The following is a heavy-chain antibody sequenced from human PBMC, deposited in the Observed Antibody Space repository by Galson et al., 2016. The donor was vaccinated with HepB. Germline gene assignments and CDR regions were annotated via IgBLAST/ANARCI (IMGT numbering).Heavy chain of an antibody. CDR1: GFTFNDYA. Sequence: SLRLSCAASGFTFNDYAMHWVRQAPGKGLEWVSLVTWAGSRTYYTDSVKGRFTISRDNSKNSLYLQMKNLRPEDTAFYYCAKDTAARWFGENYGMDVWGQGTTVIVSS. J-gene: IGHJ6*02. CDR3: AKDTAARWFGENYGMDV. V-gene: IGHV3-43D*04. CDR2: VTWAGSRT. D-gene: IGHD3-10*01.